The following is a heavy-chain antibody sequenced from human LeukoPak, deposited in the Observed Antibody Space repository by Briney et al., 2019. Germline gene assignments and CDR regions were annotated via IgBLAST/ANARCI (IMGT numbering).Heavy chain of an antibody. CDR2: INNDGSST. CDR3: AKDPNPGLLWFGELSY. CDR1: GFTFSSYW. V-gene: IGHV3-74*01. D-gene: IGHD3-10*01. J-gene: IGHJ4*02. Sequence: TGRSLRLSCAASGFTFSSYWMYWVRQAPGKGLVWVSRINNDGSSTIYADSVKGRFTISRDNSKNTLYLQMNSLRAEDTAVYYCAKDPNPGLLWFGELSYWGQGTLVTVSS.